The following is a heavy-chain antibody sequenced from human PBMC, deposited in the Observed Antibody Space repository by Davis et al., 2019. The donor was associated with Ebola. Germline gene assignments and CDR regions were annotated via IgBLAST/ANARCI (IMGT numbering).Heavy chain of an antibody. CDR3: ARQGLVLAPDV. D-gene: IGHD3-10*01. CDR2: IYPGDSDT. Sequence: GESLKISCEGSGYTFSIYWIGWVRQMPGKGLEWMGIIYPGDSDTRYSPSFQGQVTISADKSISTAYLQWSSLKASDTAMYYCARQGLVLAPDVWGQGTTVTVSS. J-gene: IGHJ6*02. V-gene: IGHV5-51*01. CDR1: GYTFSIYW.